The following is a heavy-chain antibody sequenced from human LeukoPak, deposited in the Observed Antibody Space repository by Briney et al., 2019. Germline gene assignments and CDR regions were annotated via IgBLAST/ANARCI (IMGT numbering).Heavy chain of an antibody. D-gene: IGHD6-13*01. V-gene: IGHV3-21*01. CDR3: ARVIAGKTPQDY. CDR2: ISSSSYI. Sequence: PGGSLRLSCAASGFTFSSYSMNWVRQAPGKGLEWVSSISSSSYIYYADSVKGRSTISRDNAKNSLYLQMNSLRAEDTAVYYCARVIAGKTPQDYWGQGTLVTVSS. J-gene: IGHJ4*02. CDR1: GFTFSSYS.